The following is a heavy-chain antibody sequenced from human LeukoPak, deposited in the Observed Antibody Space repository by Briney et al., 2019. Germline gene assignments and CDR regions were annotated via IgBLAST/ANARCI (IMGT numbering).Heavy chain of an antibody. D-gene: IGHD6-13*01. CDR2: ISYDGSNK. J-gene: IGHJ6*02. V-gene: IGHV3-30*18. CDR1: GFTFSSYW. CDR3: AKDRGAAAEYGMDV. Sequence: GVSLRLSCAASGFTFSSYWMNWARQAPGKGLEWVAVISYDGSNKYYADSVKGRFTISRDNSKNTLYLQMNSLRAEDTAVYYCAKDRGAAAEYGMDVWGQGTTVTVSS.